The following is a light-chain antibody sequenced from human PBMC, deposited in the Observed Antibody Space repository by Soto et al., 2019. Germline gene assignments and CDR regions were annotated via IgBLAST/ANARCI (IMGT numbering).Light chain of an antibody. CDR3: QQYGSSGSRT. V-gene: IGKV3-20*01. Sequence: EIVLTQSPGTLSLSPGERATLSCRASQSVSSNYLAWYQQRPGQAPRLLIYGASSRATGIPDRFSGSGSGTDFTLTISRLEPEDFAVYYCQQYGSSGSRTFGQGTKLEIK. CDR2: GAS. J-gene: IGKJ2*01. CDR1: QSVSSNY.